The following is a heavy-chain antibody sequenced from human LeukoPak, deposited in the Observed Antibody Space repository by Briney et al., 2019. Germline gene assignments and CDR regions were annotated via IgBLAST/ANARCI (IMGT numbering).Heavy chain of an antibody. J-gene: IGHJ6*02. V-gene: IGHV4-59*01. Sequence: SETLSLTCTVSGGSISSYYWSWIRQPPGKGLEWIGYIYYSGSTNYNPSLKSRVTISVDTSKNQFSLKLSSVTAADTAVYYCAREMRNYGMDAWGQGTTVTVSS. CDR2: IYYSGST. CDR3: AREMRNYGMDA. CDR1: GGSISSYY.